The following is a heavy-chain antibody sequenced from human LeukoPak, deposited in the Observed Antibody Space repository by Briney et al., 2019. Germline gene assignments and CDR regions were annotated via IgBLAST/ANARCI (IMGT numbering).Heavy chain of an antibody. CDR3: ARGEESSGWYVYWLPFDY. CDR1: GYTFTSYA. CDR2: INAGNGNT. V-gene: IGHV1-3*01. D-gene: IGHD6-19*01. Sequence: ASVKVSCKASGYTFTSYAMQWGRQAPGQRLEWMGWINAGNGNTKYSQKFQGRVTITRDTSASTAYMELSSLRSEDTAVYYCARGEESSGWYVYWLPFDYWGQGTLVTVSS. J-gene: IGHJ4*02.